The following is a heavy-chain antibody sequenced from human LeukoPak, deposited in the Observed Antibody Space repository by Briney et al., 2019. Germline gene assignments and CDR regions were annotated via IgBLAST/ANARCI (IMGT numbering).Heavy chain of an antibody. D-gene: IGHD6-6*01. CDR2: IIPIFGTA. CDR3: ASPIAARPDYYYYGMDV. Sequence: SVKVSCKASGGTFSSYAISWVRQAPGQGLEWMGGIIPIFGTANYAQKFQGRVTITADESTSTAYMELSSLRSEDTAVYYCASPIAARPDYYYYGMDVWGQGTTVTVSS. CDR1: GGTFSSYA. J-gene: IGHJ6*02. V-gene: IGHV1-69*13.